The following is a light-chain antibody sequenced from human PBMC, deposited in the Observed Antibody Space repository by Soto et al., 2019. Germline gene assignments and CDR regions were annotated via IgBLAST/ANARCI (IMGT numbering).Light chain of an antibody. CDR3: QDYSKWPLFT. CDR2: AAS. Sequence: EIVVTQSPGILSVSPGDRATLSCRASQSVGRNLAWYQQKPGQAPTLLIYAASTRATGLPARFSGSGSGTDFPLTISSLQSEYFAVYYCQDYSKWPLFTFGPGTRVDIK. CDR1: QSVGRN. V-gene: IGKV3-15*01. J-gene: IGKJ3*01.